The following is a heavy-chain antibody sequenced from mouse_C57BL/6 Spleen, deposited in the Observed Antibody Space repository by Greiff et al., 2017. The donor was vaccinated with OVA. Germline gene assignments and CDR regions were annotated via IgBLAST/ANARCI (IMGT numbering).Heavy chain of an antibody. CDR3: ARSPVYQWFAY. CDR1: GYTFTSYW. V-gene: IGHV1-64*01. Sequence: QVQLKQPGAELVKPGASVKLSCTASGYTFTSYWMHWVKQRPGQGLEWIGKIHPDVGSPNYNEKFKSKATLTVDNSSSTAYLQLSSLTSEDSAVYYCARSPVYQWFAYWGQGTLVTVSA. CDR2: IHPDVGSP. J-gene: IGHJ3*01.